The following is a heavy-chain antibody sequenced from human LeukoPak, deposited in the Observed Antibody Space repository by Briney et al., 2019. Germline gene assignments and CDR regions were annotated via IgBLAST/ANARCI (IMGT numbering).Heavy chain of an antibody. D-gene: IGHD3-9*01. CDR3: ARDSRYPTVAFDI. CDR2: IIPIFGTA. Sequence: SVKVSCKASGGTFRSYAISWVRQAPGQGLEWMGGIIPIFGTANYAQKFQGRVTITADESTSTAYMELSGLRSEDTAVYYCARDSRYPTVAFDIWGQGTMVTVSS. J-gene: IGHJ3*02. CDR1: GGTFRSYA. V-gene: IGHV1-69*13.